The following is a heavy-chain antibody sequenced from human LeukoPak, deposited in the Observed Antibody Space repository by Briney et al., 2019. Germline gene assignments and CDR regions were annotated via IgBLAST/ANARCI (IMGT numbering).Heavy chain of an antibody. Sequence: ASVKVSCKASGGTFSSYAISWVRQAPGQGLEWMGGIIPIFGTANYAQKFQGRVTITTDESTSTAYMELSSLRSEDTAVYYCASSPLGRYSSSSYYFDYWGQGTLVTVSS. V-gene: IGHV1-69*05. D-gene: IGHD6-6*01. J-gene: IGHJ4*02. CDR3: ASSPLGRYSSSSYYFDY. CDR2: IIPIFGTA. CDR1: GGTFSSYA.